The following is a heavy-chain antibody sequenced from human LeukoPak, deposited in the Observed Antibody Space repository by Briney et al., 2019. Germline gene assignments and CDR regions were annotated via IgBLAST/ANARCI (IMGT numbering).Heavy chain of an antibody. J-gene: IGHJ5*02. CDR1: GFTVSTNY. CDR3: ARGGIFESGWFDP. CDR2: IYNGDNT. D-gene: IGHD3-3*01. V-gene: IGHV3-66*01. Sequence: GGSLRLSCAASGFTVSTNYMSWVRQAPGKGLEWVSVIYNGDNTYYADSVKGRFTISRDISKNTLYLQMNSLRAEDTAVYYCARGGIFESGWFDPWGQGTLVTVSS.